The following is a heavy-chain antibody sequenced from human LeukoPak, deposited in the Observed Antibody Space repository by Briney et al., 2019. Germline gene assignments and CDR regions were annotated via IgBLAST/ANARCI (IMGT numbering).Heavy chain of an antibody. CDR3: AKQLGYCSDGSCYFPY. CDR1: GFTFSSYT. CDR2: ITTSDGNT. V-gene: IGHV3-23*01. D-gene: IGHD2-15*01. J-gene: IGHJ4*02. Sequence: PGGSLRLSCAACGFTFSSYTMSWVRQAPGKGLEWVSTITTSDGNTYYADSVQGRFTISRDNSKSTLCLQMNSLRAEDTAVYYCAKQLGYCSDGSCYFPYWGQGTLVTVSS.